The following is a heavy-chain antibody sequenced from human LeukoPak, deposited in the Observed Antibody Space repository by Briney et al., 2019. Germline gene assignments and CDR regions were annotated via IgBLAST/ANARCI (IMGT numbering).Heavy chain of an antibody. J-gene: IGHJ5*02. Sequence: SETLSLTCTVSGGSISSSSYYWGWIRQPPGKGLEWIGSIYYSGSTYYNPSLKSRVTISVDTSKNQFSLKLSSVTAADTAVYYCARDGRYYYDSSGQRNWFDPWGQGTLVTVSS. V-gene: IGHV4-39*07. CDR1: GGSISSSSYY. D-gene: IGHD3-22*01. CDR3: ARDGRYYYDSSGQRNWFDP. CDR2: IYYSGST.